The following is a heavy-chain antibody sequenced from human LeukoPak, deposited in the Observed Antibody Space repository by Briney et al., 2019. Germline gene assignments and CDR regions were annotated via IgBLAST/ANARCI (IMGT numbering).Heavy chain of an antibody. V-gene: IGHV4-59*01. CDR1: GASISSYY. Sequence: SETLSLTCTVSGASISSYYWSWIRQPPGKGLEWIGDIYYSGSIKCNPSLKSRVTMSVDTSKNQFSLKLSSVTAADTAIYYCARENPSGYYNRPIDYWGQGTLVTVSS. CDR2: IYYSGSI. D-gene: IGHD3-22*01. CDR3: ARENPSGYYNRPIDY. J-gene: IGHJ4*02.